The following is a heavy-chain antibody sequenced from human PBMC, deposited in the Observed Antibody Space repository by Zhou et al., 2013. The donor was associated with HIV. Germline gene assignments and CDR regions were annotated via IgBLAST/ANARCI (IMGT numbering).Heavy chain of an antibody. D-gene: IGHD3-22*01. CDR2: ISPYNGVS. Sequence: QVQLVQSGAEVKRPGASVKVSCKASGYNFNSYGITWVRQAPGQGLEWLGWISPYNGVSNYAQRFHGRVTMTTDTSITTAYMELSRLTSDDTAVYFCARDRTDYYDSSAYYPNWFDPWGQGTLVAVSS. J-gene: IGHJ5*02. CDR1: GYNFNSYG. CDR3: ARDRTDYYDSSAYYPNWFDP. V-gene: IGHV1-18*04.